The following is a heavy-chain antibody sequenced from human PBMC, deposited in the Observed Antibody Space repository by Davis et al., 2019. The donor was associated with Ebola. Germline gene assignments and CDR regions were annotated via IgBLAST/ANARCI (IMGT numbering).Heavy chain of an antibody. D-gene: IGHD1-26*01. V-gene: IGHV4-30-4*08. J-gene: IGHJ4*02. CDR1: GGTVSSGSYY. Sequence: SETLSLTCTVSGGTVSSGSYYWSWIRQPPGKGLEWIGYIYYSGSTYYNPSLKSRVTISVDTSKNQFSLKLSSVTAADTAVYYCARVCVGCGSYLIWYFDYWGQGTLVTVSS. CDR2: IYYSGST. CDR3: ARVCVGCGSYLIWYFDY.